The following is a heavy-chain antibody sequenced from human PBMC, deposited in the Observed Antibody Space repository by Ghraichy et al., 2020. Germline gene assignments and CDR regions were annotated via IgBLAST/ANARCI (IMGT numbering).Heavy chain of an antibody. J-gene: IGHJ6*02. CDR1: GFTFSSYA. D-gene: IGHD3-16*01. Sequence: GESLNISCAASGFTFSSYAMSWVRQAPGKGLEWVSAISGSGGSTYYADSVKGRFTISRDNSKNTLYLQMNSLRAEDTAVYYCAKDLTGFAGLWVDVWGQGTTVTVSS. CDR2: ISGSGGST. V-gene: IGHV3-23*01. CDR3: AKDLTGFAGLWVDV.